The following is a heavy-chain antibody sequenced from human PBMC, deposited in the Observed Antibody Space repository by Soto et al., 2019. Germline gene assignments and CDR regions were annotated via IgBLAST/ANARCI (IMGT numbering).Heavy chain of an antibody. CDR1: GDSMSSSDYY. V-gene: IGHV4-39*01. CDR2: IYYSGRT. Sequence: QLQLHESGPGLVKPSETLSLTCAVSGDSMSSSDYYWGWIRQPPGKGLEWIGSIYYSGRTYYNPSLQRRVAISVDTSKNQFALKLKSVTAADTAIYYCARRTVNIRTFYSGLKTHCFDYWGQGAPVTVSS. J-gene: IGHJ4*02. D-gene: IGHD6-19*01. CDR3: ARRTVNIRTFYSGLKTHCFDY.